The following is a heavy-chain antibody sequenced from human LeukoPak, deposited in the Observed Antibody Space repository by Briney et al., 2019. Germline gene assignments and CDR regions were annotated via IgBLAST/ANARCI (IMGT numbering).Heavy chain of an antibody. CDR2: ISYSGSA. CDR3: ATETECSGGTCYSYGWFDP. Sequence: SETLSLTCTVSGGSVSSGLNKWSWIRQPPGKGLEWIRDISYSGSATYNPSLRSRVTISVDTSTNQFSLTLGSVTAADTAVYYCATETECSGGTCYSYGWFDPWGQGTQVIVSS. V-gene: IGHV4-61*01. CDR1: GGSVSSGLNK. D-gene: IGHD2-15*01. J-gene: IGHJ5*02.